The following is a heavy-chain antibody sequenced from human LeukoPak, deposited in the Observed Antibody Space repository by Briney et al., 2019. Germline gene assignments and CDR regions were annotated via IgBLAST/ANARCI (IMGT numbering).Heavy chain of an antibody. CDR3: ARDYYDSSGFDWFDP. CDR2: ISSSSSYI. CDR1: GFTFSSYS. V-gene: IGHV3-21*01. J-gene: IGHJ5*02. D-gene: IGHD3-22*01. Sequence: LGGSLRLSCAASGFTFSSYSMNWVRQAPGKGLEWVSSISSSSSYIYYADSVKGRFTISRDNAKNSLYLQMNSLRAEDTAVYYCARDYYDSSGFDWFDPWGQGTLVTVSS.